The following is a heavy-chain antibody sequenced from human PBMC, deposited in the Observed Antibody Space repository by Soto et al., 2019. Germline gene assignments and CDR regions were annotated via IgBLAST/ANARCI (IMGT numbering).Heavy chain of an antibody. J-gene: IGHJ6*02. CDR3: TTDRYDFWSGKVYYYYYGRDV. CDR2: IKSKTDGGTT. CDR1: GFTFSNAW. D-gene: IGHD3-3*01. Sequence: EVQLVESGGGLVKPGGSLRLSCAASGFTFSNAWMSWVRQAPGKGLEWVGRIKSKTDGGTTDYAAPVKGRFTISRDDSKNTLYLQMNSLKNEDTAVYYCTTDRYDFWSGKVYYYYYGRDVWGQGTTVTVSS. V-gene: IGHV3-15*01.